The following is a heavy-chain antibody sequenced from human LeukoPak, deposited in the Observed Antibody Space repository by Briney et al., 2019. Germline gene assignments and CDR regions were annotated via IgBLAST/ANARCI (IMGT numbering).Heavy chain of an antibody. CDR3: AKVRDTRDWYKDAFDI. D-gene: IGHD6-19*01. V-gene: IGHV3-23*01. CDR1: GFTLSSYA. J-gene: IGHJ3*02. Sequence: GGSLRLSCAAPGFTLSSYAMSWVRQAPGKGLEWVSAITGTGGSTYYVASVKGRFTVSRDNSKNTLYLQMSSLRAEDTAMYYCAKVRDTRDWYKDAFDIWGQGTRVTVSS. CDR2: ITGTGGST.